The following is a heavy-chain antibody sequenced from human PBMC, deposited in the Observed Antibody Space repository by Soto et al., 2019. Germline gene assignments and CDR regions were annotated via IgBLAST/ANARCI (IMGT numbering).Heavy chain of an antibody. CDR3: ARDLSYCSGGSCYMYYFDY. CDR2: ISYDGSNK. CDR1: GFTFSSYA. V-gene: IGHV3-30-3*01. J-gene: IGHJ4*02. D-gene: IGHD2-15*01. Sequence: QVQLVESVGGVVQPGRSLRLSCAASGFTFSSYAMHWVRQAPGKGLEWVAVISYDGSNKYYADSVKGRFTISRDNSKNTLYLQMNSLRAEDTAVYYCARDLSYCSGGSCYMYYFDYWGQGTLVTVSS.